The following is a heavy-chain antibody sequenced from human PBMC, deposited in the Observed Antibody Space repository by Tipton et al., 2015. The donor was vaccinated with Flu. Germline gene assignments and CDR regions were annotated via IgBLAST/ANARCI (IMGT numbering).Heavy chain of an antibody. CDR3: ARFRMVRGVIHHYYYYSGMDV. CDR2: MNPNSGNT. J-gene: IGHJ6*02. V-gene: IGHV1-8*01. D-gene: IGHD3-10*01. Sequence: QVQLVQSGAEVKKPGASVKVSCKASGYTFTSYDINWVRQATGQGLEWMGWMNPNSGNTGYAQKFQGRVTMTRNTSISTAYMELGSLRSEDTAVYYCARFRMVRGVIHHYYYYSGMDVWGQGPTVTVSS. CDR1: GYTFTSYD.